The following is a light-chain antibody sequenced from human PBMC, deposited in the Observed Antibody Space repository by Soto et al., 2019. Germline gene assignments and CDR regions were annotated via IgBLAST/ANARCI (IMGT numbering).Light chain of an antibody. V-gene: IGKV1-39*01. Sequence: DIQMTQSPSSLSASVGDRVTITCRAGQNINTYLNWYQQKPGTAPKLLIYAASSLQSGVPSRFSGSGSGTDFTLTISSLQPEDFATYYCQESYSTPPTFGQGTKVEIK. J-gene: IGKJ1*01. CDR3: QESYSTPPT. CDR1: QNINTY. CDR2: AAS.